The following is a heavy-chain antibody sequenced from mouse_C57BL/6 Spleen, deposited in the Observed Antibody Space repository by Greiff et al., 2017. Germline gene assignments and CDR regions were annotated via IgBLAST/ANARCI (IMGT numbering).Heavy chain of an antibody. J-gene: IGHJ3*01. CDR1: GYTFTSYM. CDR3: ARELVGFAY. Sequence: VQLQQSGAELARPGDSVKMSCKASGYTFTSYMMHWVKQRPGQGLEWIGYINPSSGYTKYNQKFKDKATLTADKSSSTAYMQLSSLTSEDSAVYYCARELVGFAYWGQGTLVTVSA. CDR2: INPSSGYT. D-gene: IGHD3-1*01. V-gene: IGHV1-4*01.